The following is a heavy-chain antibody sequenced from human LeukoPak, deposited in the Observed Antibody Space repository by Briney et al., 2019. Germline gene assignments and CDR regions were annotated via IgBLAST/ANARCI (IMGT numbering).Heavy chain of an antibody. CDR1: GDSISSGDYY. Sequence: SQTLSLTCTVSGDSISSGDYYWSWIRQPAGKGLEWIGRISSSGSTNYNPSLKSRVTISVDTSKNQFSLKLSSVTAADTAVYYCARETSQKGAHYMDVWGKGTTVTISS. CDR2: ISSSGST. V-gene: IGHV4-61*02. CDR3: ARETSQKGAHYMDV. J-gene: IGHJ6*03. D-gene: IGHD3-16*01.